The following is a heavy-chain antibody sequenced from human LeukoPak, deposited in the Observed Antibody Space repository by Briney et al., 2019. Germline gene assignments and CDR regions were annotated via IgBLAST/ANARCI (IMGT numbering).Heavy chain of an antibody. CDR2: ISGSGGST. Sequence: GGSLRLSCAASGFTFSSYAMSWVRQAPGKGLEWVSAISGSGGSTYYADSVKGRFTISRDNSKNTLYLQMNSLRAEDTAVYYCAKDTSVVVAASETDYWGEGTLVTVPS. D-gene: IGHD2-15*01. CDR3: AKDTSVVVAASETDY. J-gene: IGHJ4*02. V-gene: IGHV3-23*01. CDR1: GFTFSSYA.